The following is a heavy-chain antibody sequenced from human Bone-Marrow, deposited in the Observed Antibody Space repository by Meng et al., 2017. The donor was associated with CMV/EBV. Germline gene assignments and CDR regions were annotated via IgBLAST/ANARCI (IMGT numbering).Heavy chain of an antibody. CDR2: IYYSGIT. Sequence: SETLSLTCTVSGGSISSSSYYWGWIRQPPGKGLEWIGSIYYSGITYYNPSLKSRVTILVDTSKNQFSLKLSSVTAADTAVYYCLNLPKEVPYYYYYGMDVWGQGTTVTVSS. J-gene: IGHJ6*02. CDR1: GGSISSSSYY. CDR3: LNLPKEVPYYYYYGMDV. D-gene: IGHD2-2*01. V-gene: IGHV4-39*07.